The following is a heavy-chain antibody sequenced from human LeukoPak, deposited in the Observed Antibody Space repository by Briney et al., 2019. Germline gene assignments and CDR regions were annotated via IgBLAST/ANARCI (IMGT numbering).Heavy chain of an antibody. CDR1: GFTFSSYA. CDR2: ISSGGNYK. Sequence: GESLRLSCATSGFTFSSYAMDWVRQAPGKGLEWVSSISSGGNYKYYGDSVWGRFTISRDDAKNSLYLEMNSLRAEDTAVYYCARDTRQTLVTNFDSWGQGTLVIVS. D-gene: IGHD4/OR15-4a*01. CDR3: ARDTRQTLVTNFDS. V-gene: IGHV3-21*06. J-gene: IGHJ4*02.